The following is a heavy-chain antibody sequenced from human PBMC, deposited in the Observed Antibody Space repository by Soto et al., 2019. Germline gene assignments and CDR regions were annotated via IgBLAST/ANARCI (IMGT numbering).Heavy chain of an antibody. V-gene: IGHV1-18*01. J-gene: IGHJ6*02. CDR1: GYTFTDYG. CDR2: ISANSGGT. CDR3: ARNGRYFDWLRSHYYYGMDV. D-gene: IGHD3-9*01. Sequence: ASVKVSCKASGYTFTDYGINWVRQAPGQGLEWMGWISANSGGTNYAQKVQGRVTMTRDTSTSTAYMELSRLRSDDTAVYYCARNGRYFDWLRSHYYYGMDVWGQGTTVTVSS.